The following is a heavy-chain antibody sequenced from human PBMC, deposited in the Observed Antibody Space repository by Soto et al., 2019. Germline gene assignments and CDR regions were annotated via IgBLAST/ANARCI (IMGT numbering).Heavy chain of an antibody. V-gene: IGHV3-66*01. CDR1: GFTVSSNY. CDR3: ARETYYDFWSGYPNYFDY. Sequence: PGGSLRLSCAASGFTVSSNYMSWVRQAPGKGLEWVSVIYSGGSTYYADSVKGRFTISRDNSKNTLYLQMNSLRAEDTAVYYCARETYYDFWSGYPNYFDYWGQGTLVTVS. CDR2: IYSGGST. J-gene: IGHJ4*02. D-gene: IGHD3-3*01.